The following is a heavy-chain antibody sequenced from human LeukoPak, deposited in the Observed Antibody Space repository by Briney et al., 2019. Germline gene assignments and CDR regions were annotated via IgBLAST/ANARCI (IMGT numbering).Heavy chain of an antibody. CDR1: GFTVSGHP. CDR3: ARDSLARPLGY. V-gene: IGHV3-11*01. D-gene: IGHD6-6*01. Sequence: GGSLRLSCAASGFTVSGHPMSWVRQAPGKGLEWVSYISSSGSTIYYADSVKGRFTISRDNAKNSLYLQMNSLRAEDTAVYYCARDSLARPLGYWGQGTLVTVSS. CDR2: ISSSGSTI. J-gene: IGHJ4*02.